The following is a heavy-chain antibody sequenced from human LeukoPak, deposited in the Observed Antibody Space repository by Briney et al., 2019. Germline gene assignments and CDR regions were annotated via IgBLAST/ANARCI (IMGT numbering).Heavy chain of an antibody. Sequence: ASVKVSCKASGYTFTSYDINWVRQATGQGLEWMGWMNPNSGNTGYAQKFQGRVTITRNTSISTAYMELSRLRSDDTAVYYCARDRDWNLDYWGQGTLVTVSS. V-gene: IGHV1-8*03. CDR3: ARDRDWNLDY. CDR2: MNPNSGNT. J-gene: IGHJ4*02. D-gene: IGHD1-1*01. CDR1: GYTFTSYD.